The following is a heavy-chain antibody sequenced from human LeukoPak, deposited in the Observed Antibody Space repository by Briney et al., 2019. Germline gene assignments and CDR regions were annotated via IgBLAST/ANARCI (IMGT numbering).Heavy chain of an antibody. D-gene: IGHD6-19*01. Sequence: SETLSLTCAVYGGSFSGYYWGWIRQPPGKGLEWSGIIYYRGSTYYNASLKSRGTISVDTSKNQFSLKLNSVTAADSAVYFCARQVVAVAGTGYFDYWGQGTLVSVSS. CDR2: IYYRGST. J-gene: IGHJ4*02. CDR1: GGSFSGYY. CDR3: ARQVVAVAGTGYFDY. V-gene: IGHV4-39*01.